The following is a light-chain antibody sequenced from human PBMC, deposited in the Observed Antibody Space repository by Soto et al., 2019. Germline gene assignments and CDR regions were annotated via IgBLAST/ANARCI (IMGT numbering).Light chain of an antibody. V-gene: IGKV1-39*01. CDR1: QSISSY. CDR3: QQSYSTPYT. Sequence: DIQMTQSPSSLSASVGDRVTITCRASQSISSYLNWFQLKPGKAPKLLIYAASTLQSGVPSRFSGSGSGTDFTLTISSLQPEGFATYYCQQSYSTPYTFGQGTKLEIK. J-gene: IGKJ2*01. CDR2: AAS.